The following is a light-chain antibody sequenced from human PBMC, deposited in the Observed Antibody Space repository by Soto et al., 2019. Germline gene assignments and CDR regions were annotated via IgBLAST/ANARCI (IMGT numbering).Light chain of an antibody. CDR2: DDS. CDR3: QVWDSSSEYV. J-gene: IGLJ1*01. CDR1: NIGSKS. Sequence: SYELTQPASGSVAPGQTARITSGGNNIGSKSVHWYQQKPGQAPVLVVYDDSDRPSGIPERFSGSNSGNTATLTISRVEAGDEADYYCQVWDSSSEYVFGTGTQLTVL. V-gene: IGLV3-21*02.